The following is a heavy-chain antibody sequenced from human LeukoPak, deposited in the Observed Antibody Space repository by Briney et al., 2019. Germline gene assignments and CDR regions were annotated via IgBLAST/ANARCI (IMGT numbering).Heavy chain of an antibody. CDR3: ARDGQQWLPLRPDWYFDL. Sequence: GGSLRLSCAASGFTFSSYSMNWVRQAPGKGLEWVSSISSSSSYIYYADSVKGRFTISRDHAKNSLYLQMNSLRAEDTAVYYCARDGQQWLPLRPDWYFDLWGRGTLVTVSS. CDR2: ISSSSSYI. J-gene: IGHJ2*01. V-gene: IGHV3-21*01. D-gene: IGHD6-19*01. CDR1: GFTFSSYS.